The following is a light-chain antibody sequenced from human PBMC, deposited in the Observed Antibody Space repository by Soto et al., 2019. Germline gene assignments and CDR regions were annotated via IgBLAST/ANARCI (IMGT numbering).Light chain of an antibody. CDR3: QHYGSSPPEFT. CDR1: QSVSSNY. CDR2: GAS. J-gene: IGKJ3*01. Sequence: EIVLTQSPGTLSLSPGERATLSCMASQSVSSNYLAWYQQRPGQAPRLLIFGASYRATGIPDRFSGSGSGADFTLTSSRLEPEDFAVYYYQHYGSSPPEFTFGPGTRVDSK. V-gene: IGKV3-20*01.